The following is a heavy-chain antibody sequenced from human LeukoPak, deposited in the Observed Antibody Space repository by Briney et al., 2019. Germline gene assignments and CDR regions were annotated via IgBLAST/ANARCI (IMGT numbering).Heavy chain of an antibody. CDR2: IIPIFGTA. J-gene: IGHJ6*03. V-gene: IGHV1-69*06. D-gene: IGHD3-22*01. CDR3: ARFGSPYYYDSSGYYLGENYYYYMDV. CDR1: GGTFSSYA. Sequence: GASVKVSCKASGGTFSSYAISWVRQAPGQGLEWMGGIIPIFGTANYAQKFQGRVTITADKSTSTAYMELSSLRSEDTAVYYCARFGSPYYYDSSGYYLGENYYYYMDVWGKGTTVTVSS.